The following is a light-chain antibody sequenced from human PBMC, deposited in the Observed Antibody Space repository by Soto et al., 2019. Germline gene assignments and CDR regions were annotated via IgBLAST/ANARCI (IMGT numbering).Light chain of an antibody. CDR3: QQYGRPWT. V-gene: IGKV3-20*01. J-gene: IGKJ1*01. CDR1: QHVWSSL. CDR2: GAS. Sequence: ETVLTQSPGTLSLSPGERATLSCRASQHVWSSLLAWYQHKPGQTPRLLIYGASSRATGIPDRFSGSGSGTDFTFTISRLEPEDFAVYYCQQYGRPWTFGQGTKVEIK.